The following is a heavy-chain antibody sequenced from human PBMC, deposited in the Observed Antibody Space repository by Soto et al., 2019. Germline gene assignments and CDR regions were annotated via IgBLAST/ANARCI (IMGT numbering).Heavy chain of an antibody. J-gene: IGHJ6*02. CDR2: INAGNGNT. CDR1: GYTFTSYA. CDR3: ARSESYYYGMDV. V-gene: IGHV1-3*01. Sequence: ASVKVSCKASGYTFTSYAMHWVRQAPGQRLEWMGWINAGNGNTKYSQKFQGRVTITRDTSASTAYMELSSLRSEDTAVYYCARSESYYYGMDVWGQGTTVTVSS.